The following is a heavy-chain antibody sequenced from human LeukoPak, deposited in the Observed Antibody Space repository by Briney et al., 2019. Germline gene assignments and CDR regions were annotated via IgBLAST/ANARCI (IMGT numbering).Heavy chain of an antibody. Sequence: ASVKVSCKASGYTFTGYYMHWVRQAPGQGLEWMGWINPNSGGTNYAQKLQGRVTMTTDTSTSTAYMELRSLRSDDTAVYYCAGPAGFWSGYYRGYYFDYWGQGTLVTVSS. CDR1: GYTFTGYY. CDR2: INPNSGGT. CDR3: AGPAGFWSGYYRGYYFDY. D-gene: IGHD3-3*01. V-gene: IGHV1-2*02. J-gene: IGHJ4*02.